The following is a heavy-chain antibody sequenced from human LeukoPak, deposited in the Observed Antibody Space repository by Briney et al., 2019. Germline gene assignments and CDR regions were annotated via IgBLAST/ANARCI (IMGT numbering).Heavy chain of an antibody. Sequence: SETLSLTCTVSGDAISSSSFYWGWIRQPPGKGLEWIGNIYYSGSTYYNPSLKSRVTISVDTSKNQFSLNLSSVTAADTAVYYCARLDSSGPNDYWGQGTLVIVSS. CDR1: GDAISSSSFY. CDR2: IYYSGST. CDR3: ARLDSSGPNDY. D-gene: IGHD6-19*01. V-gene: IGHV4-39*01. J-gene: IGHJ4*02.